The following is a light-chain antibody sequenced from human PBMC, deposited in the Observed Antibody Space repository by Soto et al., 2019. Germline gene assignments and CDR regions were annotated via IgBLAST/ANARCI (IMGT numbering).Light chain of an antibody. CDR3: QQYGSSPS. CDR2: GAS. J-gene: IGKJ4*01. V-gene: IGKV3-20*01. Sequence: EIVLTQSPGTLSLSPGERATLSCRASQSVSSNYLAWYQQKPRQAPGLLIYGASSRATGIPDRFSGSGSGTDFTLTISRLEPEDFAVYYCQQYGSSPSFGAGTKVDIK. CDR1: QSVSSNY.